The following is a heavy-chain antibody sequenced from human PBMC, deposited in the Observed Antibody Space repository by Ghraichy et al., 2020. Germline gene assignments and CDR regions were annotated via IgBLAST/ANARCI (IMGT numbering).Heavy chain of an antibody. J-gene: IGHJ4*02. Sequence: GGSLRLSCAASGFTFSSYAMSWVRQAPGKGLEWVSAISGSGGSTYYADSVKGRFTISRDNSKNTLYLQMNSLRAEDTAVYYCAKDSLLWFGEFPDQFDYWGQGTLVTVSS. V-gene: IGHV3-23*01. D-gene: IGHD3-10*01. CDR3: AKDSLLWFGEFPDQFDY. CDR1: GFTFSSYA. CDR2: ISGSGGST.